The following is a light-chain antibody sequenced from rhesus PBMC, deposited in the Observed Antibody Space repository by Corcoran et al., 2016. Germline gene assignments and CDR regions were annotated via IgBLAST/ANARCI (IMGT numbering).Light chain of an antibody. CDR2: VAS. CDR1: QGIGTY. CDR3: LQYNSFPFT. V-gene: IGKV1-43*01. J-gene: IGKJ2*01. Sequence: DIQMTQSPSSLSASVGDRVTITCRASQGIGTYLNWYHQRPGKAPKRLIYVASSLESGVPSRFSGSGSGTVFTLTISSLQPEDFATYYCLQYNSFPFTFGQGTNVEIK.